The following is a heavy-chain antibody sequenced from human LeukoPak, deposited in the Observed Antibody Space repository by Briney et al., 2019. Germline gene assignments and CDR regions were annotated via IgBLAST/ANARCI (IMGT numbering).Heavy chain of an antibody. D-gene: IGHD6-13*01. CDR2: IYYSGST. CDR1: GGSISSGGYY. J-gene: IGHJ4*02. V-gene: IGHV4-31*03. Sequence: SETLSLTCTVSGGSISSGGYYWSWIRQHPGKGLEWIGYIYYSGSTYYNPSLKSRVTISVDTSKNQFSLKLSSVTAADTAVYYCASQISSSWYYFDYWGQGTLVTVSS. CDR3: ASQISSSWYYFDY.